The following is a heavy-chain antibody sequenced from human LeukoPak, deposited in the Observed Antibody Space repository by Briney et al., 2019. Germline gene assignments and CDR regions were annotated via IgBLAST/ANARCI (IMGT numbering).Heavy chain of an antibody. Sequence: KPSETLSLTCAVYVGSFSGYYWSWLRHPPGEGLEWIGEINHSGSTNYNPPLKSRVNISLDTSKKQFSLKEKSVTTADTAVYHCARARAYSSSWYYFDYGGQGTLVTVSS. CDR3: ARARAYSSSWYYFDY. J-gene: IGHJ4*02. V-gene: IGHV4-34*01. D-gene: IGHD6-13*01. CDR1: VGSFSGYY. CDR2: INHSGST.